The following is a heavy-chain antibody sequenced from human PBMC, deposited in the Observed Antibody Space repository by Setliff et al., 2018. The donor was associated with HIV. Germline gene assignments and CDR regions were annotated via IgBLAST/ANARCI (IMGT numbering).Heavy chain of an antibody. CDR3: ARTRPYYYDSSGYRLGYMDV. CDR1: GGSISSGDYY. V-gene: IGHV4-31*03. Sequence: PSETLSLTCTVSGGSISSGDYYWSWIRQHPGKGLEWIGYIYYSGSTYYNPSLKSRVTISIDTSKNQFSLKLSSVTAADTAVYYCARTRPYYYDSSGYRLGYMDVWGKGTTVTVSS. D-gene: IGHD3-22*01. J-gene: IGHJ6*04. CDR2: IYYSGST.